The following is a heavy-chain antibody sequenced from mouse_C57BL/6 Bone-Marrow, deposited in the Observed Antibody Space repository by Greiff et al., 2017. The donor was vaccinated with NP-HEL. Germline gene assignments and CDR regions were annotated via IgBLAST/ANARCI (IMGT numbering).Heavy chain of an antibody. CDR3: ARSESFYYSNFLFAY. V-gene: IGHV1-7*01. J-gene: IGHJ3*01. D-gene: IGHD2-5*01. Sequence: QVHVKQSGAELAKPGASVKLSCKASGYTFTSYWMHWVKQRPGQGLEWIGYINPSSGYTKYNQKFKDKATLTADKSSSTAYMQLSSLTYEDSAVYFCARSESFYYSNFLFAYWGQGTLVTVSA. CDR2: INPSSGYT. CDR1: GYTFTSYW.